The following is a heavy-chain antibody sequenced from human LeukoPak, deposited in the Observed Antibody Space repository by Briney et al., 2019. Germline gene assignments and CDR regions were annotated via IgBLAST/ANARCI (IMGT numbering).Heavy chain of an antibody. V-gene: IGHV4-59*01. D-gene: IGHD4-17*01. CDR1: RGSISSYY. CDR3: AGIDYGDYVQH. CDR2: IYYSGST. Sequence: SETLSLTCTVSRGSISSYYWSWIRQPPGKGLEWIGYIYYSGSTNYNPSLKSRVTISVDTSKNQFSLKLGSVTAADTAVYYCAGIDYGDYVQHWGQGTLVTVSS. J-gene: IGHJ1*01.